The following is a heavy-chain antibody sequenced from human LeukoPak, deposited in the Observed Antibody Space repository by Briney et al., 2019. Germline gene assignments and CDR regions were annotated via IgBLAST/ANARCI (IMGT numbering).Heavy chain of an antibody. J-gene: IGHJ4*02. D-gene: IGHD3-3*01. V-gene: IGHV4-61*08. Sequence: SQTLSLTCTVSGGSISSGGYYWSWIRQPPGKGLEWIGYIYYSGSTNYNPSLKSRVTISVDTSKNQFSLKLSSVTAADTAVYYCARAGVGLLEWLSTDFGEYYFDYWGQGTLVTVSS. CDR2: IYYSGST. CDR1: GGSISSGGYY. CDR3: ARAGVGLLEWLSTDFGEYYFDY.